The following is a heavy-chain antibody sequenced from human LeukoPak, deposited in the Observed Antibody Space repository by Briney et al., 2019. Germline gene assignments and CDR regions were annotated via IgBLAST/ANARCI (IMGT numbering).Heavy chain of an antibody. CDR2: ISYSGTS. Sequence: PSETLSLTCTVSGDSISSSSYYWGWIRQPPGKGLEWIGIISYSGTSNYNPSLKSRVTISVDTSKNQFSLKLSSMTAADTAVYYCARGYCSSDVCYPPDYSDFWGQGTLVTVSS. CDR1: GDSISSSSYY. J-gene: IGHJ4*02. V-gene: IGHV4-39*07. CDR3: ARGYCSSDVCYPPDYSDF. D-gene: IGHD2-15*01.